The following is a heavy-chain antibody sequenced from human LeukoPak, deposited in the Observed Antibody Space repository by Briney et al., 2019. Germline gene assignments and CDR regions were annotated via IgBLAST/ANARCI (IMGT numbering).Heavy chain of an antibody. CDR3: ARPTYGDHGMDV. J-gene: IGHJ6*02. CDR2: ISSSSSTI. V-gene: IGHV3-48*02. D-gene: IGHD4-17*01. Sequence: GGSLRLSCAASGFTFSSYSMNWVRQAPGKGLEWVSYISSSSSTIYYTDSVKGRFTISRDNAKNPLYLQMNSLRDEDTAVYYCARPTYGDHGMDVWGQGTTVTVSS. CDR1: GFTFSSYS.